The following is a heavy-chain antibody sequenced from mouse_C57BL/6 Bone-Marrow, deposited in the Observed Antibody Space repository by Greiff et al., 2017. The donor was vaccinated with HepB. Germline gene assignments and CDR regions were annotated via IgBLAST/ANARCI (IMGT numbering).Heavy chain of an antibody. Sequence: EVMLVESEGGLVQPGSSMKLSCTASGFTFSDYYMPWVSQVPGKGLEWVANINYDGSSTYYLDSLKSRFIIARDNAKNILYLQMSRLKSEDTATCYCARDSSYYGVFDYWGQGTTLTVSS. V-gene: IGHV5-16*01. CDR1: GFTFSDYY. CDR3: ARDSSYYGVFDY. D-gene: IGHD2-1*01. CDR2: INYDGSST. J-gene: IGHJ2*01.